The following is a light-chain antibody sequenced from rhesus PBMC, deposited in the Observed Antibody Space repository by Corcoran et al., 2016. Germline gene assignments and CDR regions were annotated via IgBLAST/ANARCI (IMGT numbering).Light chain of an antibody. CDR2: DAS. CDR1: QDISNY. CDR3: LQYSSDPYS. J-gene: IGKJ2*01. Sequence: DIQMTQSPSSLSASVGDRVTITCRASQDISNYLSWYQQKPGKAPELLIYDASTLQSGVPSRVSGSGSGTDFTLTINGLQPEDFATCYCLQYSSDPYSFGQGTKVEIK. V-gene: IGKV1-43*02.